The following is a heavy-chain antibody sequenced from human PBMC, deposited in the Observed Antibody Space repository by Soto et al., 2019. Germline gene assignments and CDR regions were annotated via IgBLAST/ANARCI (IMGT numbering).Heavy chain of an antibody. Sequence: SETLSLTCTVSGGSISSGAYYWSWIRQHPGKGLEWIGYIYNSGRTYYNPSLKSRVTMSIDTSKSQFSLKLSSVTPADTAVYYCARGASNSGTCYRIFDYWGQGTLVTVSS. CDR2: IYNSGRT. CDR1: GGSISSGAYY. CDR3: ARGASNSGTCYRIFDY. J-gene: IGHJ4*02. V-gene: IGHV4-31*03. D-gene: IGHD2-15*01.